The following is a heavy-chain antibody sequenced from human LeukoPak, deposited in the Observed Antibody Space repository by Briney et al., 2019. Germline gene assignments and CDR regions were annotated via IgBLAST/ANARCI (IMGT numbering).Heavy chain of an antibody. CDR2: IHSSGST. CDR3: ARVGETSMRYLFDY. V-gene: IGHV4-39*07. CDR1: GGSIRSYY. D-gene: IGHD1-26*01. J-gene: IGHJ4*02. Sequence: SETLSLTCTVSGGSIRSYYWSWIRQPPGKGLEWIGSIHSSGSTYYNPSLKSRVTISLDTSQNQFSLKLSSVTAADTAIYYCARVGETSMRYLFDYWGQGTLVTVSS.